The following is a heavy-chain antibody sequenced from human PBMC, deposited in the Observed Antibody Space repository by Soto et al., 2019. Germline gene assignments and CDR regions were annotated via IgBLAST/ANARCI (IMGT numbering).Heavy chain of an antibody. D-gene: IGHD5-18*01. CDR1: GGSISSYY. J-gene: IGHJ5*02. Sequence: PSETLSLTCTVSGGSISSYYWSWIRQPPGKGLEWIGYIYYSGSTNYNPSLKSRVTISVDTSKNQFSLKLSSVPAADTAVYYCARVIQLWSRDWFDPWGQGTLVTVSS. CDR3: ARVIQLWSRDWFDP. CDR2: IYYSGST. V-gene: IGHV4-59*01.